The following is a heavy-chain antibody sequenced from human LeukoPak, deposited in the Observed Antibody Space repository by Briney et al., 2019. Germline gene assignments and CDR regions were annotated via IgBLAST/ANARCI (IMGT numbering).Heavy chain of an antibody. J-gene: IGHJ4*02. CDR1: GGSFSGYY. D-gene: IGHD3-9*01. Sequence: PSETLSLTCGVYGGSFSGYYWSWIRQPPRKGLEWIGEINHSGSTNYNPSLKSRVTISVDTSKNQFSLKLSSVTAADTAVYYCARELLTGYYRQYYFDYWGQGTLVTVSS. CDR2: INHSGST. V-gene: IGHV4-34*01. CDR3: ARELLTGYYRQYYFDY.